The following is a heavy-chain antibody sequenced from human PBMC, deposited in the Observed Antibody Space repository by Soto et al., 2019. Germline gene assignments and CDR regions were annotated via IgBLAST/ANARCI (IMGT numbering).Heavy chain of an antibody. V-gene: IGHV4-31*03. CDR1: GGSISSGGYY. Sequence: SETLSLTCTVSGGSISSGGYYWSWIRQHPGKGLEWIGYIYYSGSTYYNPSLKSRVTISVDTSKNQFSLKLSSVTAADTAVYYCARDREGLFDPWGQGTLVTVSS. CDR3: ARDREGLFDP. J-gene: IGHJ5*02. CDR2: IYYSGST.